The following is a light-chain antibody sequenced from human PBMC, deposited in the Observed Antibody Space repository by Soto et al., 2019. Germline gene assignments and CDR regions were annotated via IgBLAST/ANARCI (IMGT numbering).Light chain of an antibody. V-gene: IGLV2-14*02. Sequence: QSVLTQPASVSGSPGQSITISCTGTSSDVGSYNLVSWYQHYPGTAPKLMISEVSKRPSGVSNRFSGSKSGNTASLTISGLQAEDEADYYCSSYTASSALVIFGGGTKVTVL. J-gene: IGLJ2*01. CDR3: SSYTASSALVI. CDR1: SSDVGSYNL. CDR2: EVS.